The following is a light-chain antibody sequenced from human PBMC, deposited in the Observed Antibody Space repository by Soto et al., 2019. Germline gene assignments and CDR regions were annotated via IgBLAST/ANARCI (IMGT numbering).Light chain of an antibody. Sequence: EIVMTQSPATLSVSPGERATLSCRASQSVSSNLAWYQQKPGQEPRLLIYGASTRATGIPARFSGSGSGTEFTLTISSLHSEDFAVYYCQQYNNWLTFGGGTKVEIK. CDR3: QQYNNWLT. CDR2: GAS. CDR1: QSVSSN. V-gene: IGKV3-15*01. J-gene: IGKJ4*01.